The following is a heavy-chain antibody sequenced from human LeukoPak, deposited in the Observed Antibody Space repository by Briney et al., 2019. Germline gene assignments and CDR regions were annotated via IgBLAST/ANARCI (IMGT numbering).Heavy chain of an antibody. Sequence: GGSLRLSCAASGFTFSSYAMSWVRQAPGKGLEWVSYISSSSSTIYYADSVKGRFTISRDNAKNSLYLQMNSLRAEDTAVYYCARHDIVVVPAAMWYYYYGMDVWGQGTTVTVSS. V-gene: IGHV3-48*01. CDR1: GFTFSSYA. CDR2: ISSSSSTI. D-gene: IGHD2-2*01. CDR3: ARHDIVVVPAAMWYYYYGMDV. J-gene: IGHJ6*02.